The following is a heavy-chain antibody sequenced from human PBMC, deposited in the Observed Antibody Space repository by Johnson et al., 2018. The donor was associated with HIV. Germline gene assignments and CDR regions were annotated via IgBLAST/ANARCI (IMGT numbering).Heavy chain of an antibody. CDR3: ARGRRIQLWLLADAFDI. CDR1: GFTFSNVW. J-gene: IGHJ3*02. D-gene: IGHD5-18*01. CDR2: IKSKRDGGAI. Sequence: VQLVESGGGLVKPGGSLKLSCEASGFTFSNVWMHWVRQAPGRGLEWVGRIKSKRDGGAIDYAAPVKGRFTISRDNSKKPLYLQMNSLRAEDTAVYYCARGRRIQLWLLADAFDIWGQGTMVTVSS. V-gene: IGHV3-15*01.